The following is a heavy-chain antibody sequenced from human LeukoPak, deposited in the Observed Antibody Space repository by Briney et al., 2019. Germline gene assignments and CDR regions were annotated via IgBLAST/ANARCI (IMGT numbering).Heavy chain of an antibody. J-gene: IGHJ4*02. CDR2: ISYDGSNK. D-gene: IGHD6-19*01. Sequence: GSLRLSCAASGFTFSSYAMHWVRQAPGKGLEWVAVISYDGSNKYYADSVKGRFTISRDNSKNTLYLQMNSLRAEDTAVYYCARGGWEGFHFDYWGQGTLVTVSS. CDR3: ARGGWEGFHFDY. V-gene: IGHV3-30*04. CDR1: GFTFSSYA.